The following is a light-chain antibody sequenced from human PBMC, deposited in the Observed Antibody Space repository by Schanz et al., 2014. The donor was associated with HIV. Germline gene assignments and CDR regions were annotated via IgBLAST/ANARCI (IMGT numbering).Light chain of an antibody. J-gene: IGLJ3*02. CDR1: SSDVGHYNY. Sequence: QSALTQPRSVSGSPGQSVTISCTGTSSDVGHYNYISWYQQHPDRAPRLMIYDVTKRPSGVPNRFSGSKSGNTASLTISGLQAEDEAEYFCCSYAATSNVLFGGGTKLPVL. CDR3: CSYAATSNVL. V-gene: IGLV2-11*01. CDR2: DVT.